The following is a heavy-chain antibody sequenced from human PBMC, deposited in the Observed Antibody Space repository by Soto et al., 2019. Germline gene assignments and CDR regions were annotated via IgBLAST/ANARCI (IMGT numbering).Heavy chain of an antibody. D-gene: IGHD3-16*02. CDR1: GGSISSYY. CDR3: ARVNYDYVWGSYRSAGGAFDI. J-gene: IGHJ3*02. CDR2: IYYSGST. Sequence: SETLSLTCTVSGGSISSYYWSWIRQPPGKGLEWIGYIYYSGSTNYNPSLKSRVTISVDTSKNQFSLKLSSVTAADTAVYYCARVNYDYVWGSYRSAGGAFDIWGQGTMVT. V-gene: IGHV4-59*01.